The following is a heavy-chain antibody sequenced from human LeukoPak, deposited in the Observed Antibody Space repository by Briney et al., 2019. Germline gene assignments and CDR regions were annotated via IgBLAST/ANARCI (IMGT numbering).Heavy chain of an antibody. V-gene: IGHV3-23*01. CDR3: AKEDHRSYSSGWYPPIDY. D-gene: IGHD6-19*01. Sequence: GSLRLSCAASGFSFSSYAMSWVRQAPGKGLEWVSAISGSGGSTYYADSVKGRFTISRDNSKNTLYLQMNSLRAEDTAVYYCAKEDHRSYSSGWYPPIDYWGQGTLVTVSS. J-gene: IGHJ4*02. CDR1: GFSFSSYA. CDR2: ISGSGGST.